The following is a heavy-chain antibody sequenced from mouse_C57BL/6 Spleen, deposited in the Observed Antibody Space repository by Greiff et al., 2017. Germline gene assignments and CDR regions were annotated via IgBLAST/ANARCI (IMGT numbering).Heavy chain of an antibody. Sequence: VQLQQSGAELMKPGASVKLSCKATGYTFTGYWIEWVKQRPGHGLEWIGEILPGSGSTNYNEKFKGKATFTADTSSNTAYMQLSSLTNEDSAIYDCAREWSYYGSRRGAMDYWGQGTSVTVSS. CDR3: AREWSYYGSRRGAMDY. V-gene: IGHV1-9*01. D-gene: IGHD1-1*01. J-gene: IGHJ4*01. CDR1: GYTFTGYW. CDR2: ILPGSGST.